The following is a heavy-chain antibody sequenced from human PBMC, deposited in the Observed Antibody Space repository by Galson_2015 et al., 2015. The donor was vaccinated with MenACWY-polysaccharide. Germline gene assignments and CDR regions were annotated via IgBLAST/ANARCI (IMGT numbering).Heavy chain of an antibody. CDR1: GFTLKNYW. V-gene: IGHV3-7*01. J-gene: IGHJ5*02. CDR2: IKEDGTGK. Sequence: SLRLSCAASGFTLKNYWMTWVRQAPGKGLEWVANIKEDGTGKNYVDSVKGRFTISRDNAKNSLYLQMNSLRAEDTAVYYCVRGLRWFDPWGQGTLVIVSS. CDR3: VRGLRWFDP.